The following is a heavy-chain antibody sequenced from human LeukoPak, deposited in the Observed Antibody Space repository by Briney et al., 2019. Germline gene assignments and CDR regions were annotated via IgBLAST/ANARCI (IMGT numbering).Heavy chain of an antibody. J-gene: IGHJ2*01. V-gene: IGHV3-53*01. CDR3: ARDGGYGSYVSPSNWYFDL. CDR1: GFTVSSNY. D-gene: IGHD1-26*01. Sequence: GGSLRLSCAASGFTVSSNYMSWVRQAPGKGLEWVSVIYSGGSTHYADSVKGRFTISRDNSKNTLYLQMNNLRAEDTAVYYCARDGGYGSYVSPSNWYFDLWGRGTLVTVSS. CDR2: IYSGGST.